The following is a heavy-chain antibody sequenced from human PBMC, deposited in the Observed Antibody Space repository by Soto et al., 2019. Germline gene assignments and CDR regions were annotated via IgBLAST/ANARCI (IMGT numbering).Heavy chain of an antibody. J-gene: IGHJ3*02. CDR1: GPTFTDAW. D-gene: IGHD3-22*01. V-gene: IGHV3-15*01. Sequence: GGSLRLSCAASGPTFTDAWMIWVRQAPGKGLEWVGRVKSRTSGGTTDYGAPVRGRFTISRDDSTTTLYLQMNSLKTEDTAVYYCTTGYSDSSSYHGDDAFDIWGQGTTVTVSS. CDR2: VKSRTSGGTT. CDR3: TTGYSDSSSYHGDDAFDI.